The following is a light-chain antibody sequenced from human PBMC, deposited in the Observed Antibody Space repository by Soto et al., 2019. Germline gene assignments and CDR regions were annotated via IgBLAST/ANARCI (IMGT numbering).Light chain of an antibody. Sequence: EFVLTQSPGTLSLSPCERVPLXRRTSQSITNSFIAWYRQRPGQAPRLLIYDTSSRASGIPDRFSGSGSGTDFTLTISRLETEDFAVFYCQQYGTSEIIFGQGTRLEIK. CDR3: QQYGTSEII. J-gene: IGKJ5*01. V-gene: IGKV3-20*01. CDR1: QSITNSF. CDR2: DTS.